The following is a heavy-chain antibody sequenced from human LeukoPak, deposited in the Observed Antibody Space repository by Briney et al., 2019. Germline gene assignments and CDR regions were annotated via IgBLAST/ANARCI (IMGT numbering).Heavy chain of an antibody. CDR1: GFTFSSYG. Sequence: GGSLRLSCAASGFTFSSYGMHWVRQAPGKGLEWVAFIRSDGSNKYYADSVKGRFTISRDNSKNTLDLQMNSLRAEDTAVYYCARRARAYSSSWSYLDYWGQGTLVTVSS. V-gene: IGHV3-33*08. CDR3: ARRARAYSSSWSYLDY. CDR2: IRSDGSNK. D-gene: IGHD6-13*01. J-gene: IGHJ4*02.